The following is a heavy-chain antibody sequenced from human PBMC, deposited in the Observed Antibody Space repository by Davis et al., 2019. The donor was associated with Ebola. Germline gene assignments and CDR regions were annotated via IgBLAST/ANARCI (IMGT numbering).Heavy chain of an antibody. D-gene: IGHD6-13*01. CDR3: ASPGIAAGAPRY. CDR1: ASTFNIYY. Sequence: ASSQVSCKASASTFNIYYMYWVRQAPGPGLEWMGIINPSGGTTSYAQKFQGRVTMTRDTSTSTVYMELISLRSEDTAVYYCASPGIAAGAPRYWGQGTLVTVAS. V-gene: IGHV1-46*02. CDR2: INPSGGTT. J-gene: IGHJ4*02.